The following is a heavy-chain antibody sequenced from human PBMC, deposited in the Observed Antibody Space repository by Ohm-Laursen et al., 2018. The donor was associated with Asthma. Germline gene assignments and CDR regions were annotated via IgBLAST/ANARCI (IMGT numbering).Heavy chain of an antibody. J-gene: IGHJ6*02. CDR2: IYYSGST. CDR1: GGSISSYY. D-gene: IGHD1-26*01. Sequence: TLSLTCTVSGGSISSYYWSWIRPPPGKGLEWIGYIYYSGSTNYNPSLKSRVTISVDTSKNQFSLKLSSVTAADTAVYYCAREGSGPYYYYYYGMDVWGQGTTVTVSS. CDR3: AREGSGPYYYYYYGMDV. V-gene: IGHV4-59*01.